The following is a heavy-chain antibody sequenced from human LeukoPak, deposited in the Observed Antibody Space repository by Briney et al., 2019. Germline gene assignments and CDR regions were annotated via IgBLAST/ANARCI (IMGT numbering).Heavy chain of an antibody. J-gene: IGHJ5*02. CDR3: ARVGQWLVENDWFDP. CDR2: INPNSGDT. D-gene: IGHD6-19*01. V-gene: IGHV1-2*02. Sequence: ASEKVSCKASEYTFTAYYVHWVRQAPGQGLEWMGWINPNSGDTNFAQNFQGRVTMTRDTSISTVYMELSRLRSDDTAVYYCARVGQWLVENDWFDPWGQGTLVTVSS. CDR1: EYTFTAYY.